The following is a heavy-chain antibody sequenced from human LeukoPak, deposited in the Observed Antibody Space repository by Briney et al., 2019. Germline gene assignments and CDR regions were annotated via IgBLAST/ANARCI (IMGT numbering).Heavy chain of an antibody. CDR3: ARDRGGRGYYDSGGYYRDAFDI. CDR2: ISAYNGNT. Sequence: ASVKVSCKASGYTFTSYGISWVRQAPGQGLEWMGWISAYNGNTNYAQKLQGRVTMTTDTSTSTAYMELRSLRSDDTAVYYCARDRGGRGYYDSGGYYRDAFDIWGQGTMVTVSS. D-gene: IGHD3-22*01. V-gene: IGHV1-18*01. CDR1: GYTFTSYG. J-gene: IGHJ3*02.